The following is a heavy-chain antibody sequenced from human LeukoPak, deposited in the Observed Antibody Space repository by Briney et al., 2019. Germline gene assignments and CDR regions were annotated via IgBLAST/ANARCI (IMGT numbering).Heavy chain of an antibody. CDR2: ISGSGGST. Sequence: GGTLRLSCAASGFTFSSYGMSWVRQALGKGLEWVSAISGSGGSTYYADSVKGRFTISRDNSKNTLYLQMNSLRAEDTAVYYCAKDPFLGSGSYYDYWGQGTLVTVSS. CDR3: AKDPFLGSGSYYDY. J-gene: IGHJ4*02. D-gene: IGHD3-10*01. V-gene: IGHV3-23*01. CDR1: GFTFSSYG.